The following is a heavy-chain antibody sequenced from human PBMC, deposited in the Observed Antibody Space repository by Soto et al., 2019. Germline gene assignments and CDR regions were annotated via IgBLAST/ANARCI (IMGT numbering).Heavy chain of an antibody. CDR2: ISGSGGNT. J-gene: IGHJ4*02. V-gene: IGHV3-23*01. D-gene: IGHD6-13*01. CDR1: GFTFLSYA. CDR3: AKGLSIAAAGTFDY. Sequence: PGGSLSPSWSASGFTFLSYAMRWLRQTPGKGLEWVSGISGSGGNTYNADSVKGRFTISRDNSKNTLYLDMISLRAEDTAVYYCAKGLSIAAAGTFDYWGQGTLVTVSS.